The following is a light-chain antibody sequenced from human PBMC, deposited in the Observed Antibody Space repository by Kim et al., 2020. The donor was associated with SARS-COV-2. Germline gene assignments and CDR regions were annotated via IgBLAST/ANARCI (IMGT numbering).Light chain of an antibody. J-gene: IGLJ2*01. CDR3: SSYTSSSTLI. V-gene: IGLV2-18*02. CDR2: EVS. Sequence: GQSLHIACTGTSSDVGSYNRVSWYQQPPGTAPKLIIYEVSDRPSGVPHRFSGSKSGNTASLTISWLQTEDEADYYCSSYTSSSTLIFGGGTQLTVL. CDR1: SSDVGSYNR.